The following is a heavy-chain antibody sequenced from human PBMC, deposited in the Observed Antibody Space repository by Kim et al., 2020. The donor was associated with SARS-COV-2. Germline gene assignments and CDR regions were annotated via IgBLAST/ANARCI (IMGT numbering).Heavy chain of an antibody. CDR3: ARNYDSSGPLYYYYGMDV. V-gene: IGHV3-7*04. Sequence: RRFTISRDNAKNSLYLHMSSLRAEDTAVYYCARNYDSSGPLYYYYGMDVWGQGTTVTVSS. D-gene: IGHD3-22*01. J-gene: IGHJ6*02.